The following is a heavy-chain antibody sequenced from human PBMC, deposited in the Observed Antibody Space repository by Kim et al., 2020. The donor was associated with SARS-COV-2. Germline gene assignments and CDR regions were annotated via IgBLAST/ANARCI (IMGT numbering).Heavy chain of an antibody. CDR3: AREGDAFDI. Sequence: GGSLRLSCAAFGFTFSNHYISWVRQAPGKGLEWVANIKQDGSDKYYVDSVKGRFTISRDNAKNSLYLQMNSLRAEDTAVYYCAREGDAFDIWGQGTMVTVSS. CDR1: GFTFSNHY. V-gene: IGHV3-7*01. CDR2: IKQDGSDK. J-gene: IGHJ3*02.